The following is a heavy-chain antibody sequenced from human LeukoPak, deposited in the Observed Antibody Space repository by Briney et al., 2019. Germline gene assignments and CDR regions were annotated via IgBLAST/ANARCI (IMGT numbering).Heavy chain of an antibody. J-gene: IGHJ5*02. V-gene: IGHV1-69*13. CDR1: GGTFSSYA. Sequence: SVKVSCKASGGTFSSYAISWVRQAPGQGLEWMGGIIPIFGTANYAQKFQGRVTITADESTSTAYMELSSLRSEDTAVYYCARGTYYDILTGYYKPNWFDPWGQGTLVTVSS. CDR2: IIPIFGTA. D-gene: IGHD3-9*01. CDR3: ARGTYYDILTGYYKPNWFDP.